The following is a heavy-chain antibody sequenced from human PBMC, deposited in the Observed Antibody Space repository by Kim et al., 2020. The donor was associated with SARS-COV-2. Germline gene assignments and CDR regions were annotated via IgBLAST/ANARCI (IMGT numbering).Heavy chain of an antibody. Sequence: SETLSLTCAVSGGSISSSNWWSWVRQPPGKGLEWIGEIYHSGSTNYNPSLKSRVTISVDKSKNQFSLKLSSVTAADTAVYYCARVGDIVVVPAATGVYYYGMDVWGQGTTVTVSS. D-gene: IGHD2-2*01. J-gene: IGHJ6*02. CDR3: ARVGDIVVVPAATGVYYYGMDV. CDR2: IYHSGST. CDR1: GGSISSSNW. V-gene: IGHV4-4*02.